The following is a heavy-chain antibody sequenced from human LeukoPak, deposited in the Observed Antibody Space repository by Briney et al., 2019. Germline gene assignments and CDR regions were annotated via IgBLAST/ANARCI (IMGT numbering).Heavy chain of an antibody. CDR1: GGTFSSYA. CDR3: ARSGSSGWYSPFDY. Sequence: ASVKVSCKASGGTFSSYAISWVRQAPGQGLEWMGGIIPIFGTANYAQKFQGRVTITADESTSTAYMELSSLRSEDTAVYYCARSGSSGWYSPFDYWGQGTLVTVSS. CDR2: IIPIFGTA. J-gene: IGHJ4*02. D-gene: IGHD6-19*01. V-gene: IGHV1-69*01.